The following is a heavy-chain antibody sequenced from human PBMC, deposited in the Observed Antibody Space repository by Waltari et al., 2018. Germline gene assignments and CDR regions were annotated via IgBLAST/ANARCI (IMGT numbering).Heavy chain of an antibody. CDR1: GGSITARSHF. CDR3: ATYIGASVGTAAFDV. CDR2: VSHNGVN. J-gene: IGHJ3*01. D-gene: IGHD1-1*01. V-gene: IGHV4-39*01. Sequence: QLQLQESGPGLVKPSETLSLTCSVSGGSITARSHFWGWIRQSPGQALEWIGTVSHNGVNYTSPSRQSRLTMSRDTSKNQVALTVGSVTASDTAVYYCATYIGASVGTAAFDVWGQGTMVTVSS.